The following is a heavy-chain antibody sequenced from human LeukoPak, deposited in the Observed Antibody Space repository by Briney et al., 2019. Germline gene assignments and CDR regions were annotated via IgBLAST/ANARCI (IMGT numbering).Heavy chain of an antibody. Sequence: SETLSLTCTVSGGSISSYYWSWIRQSPGKGLEWIGYIYYSGSTNYNPSLKSRVTISVDTSKNQFSLKLSSVTAADTAVYYCARYSGSYYGYYWGQGTLVTVSS. CDR3: ARYSGSYYGYY. V-gene: IGHV4-59*01. J-gene: IGHJ4*02. D-gene: IGHD1-26*01. CDR2: IYYSGST. CDR1: GGSISSYY.